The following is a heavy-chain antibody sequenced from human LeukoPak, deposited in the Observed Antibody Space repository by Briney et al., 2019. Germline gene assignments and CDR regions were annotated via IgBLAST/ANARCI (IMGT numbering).Heavy chain of an antibody. Sequence: GALRLSCAASGVTVSSKSMSWVRQAPGKGLEWVSVIYVGGNTYYADSVKGRFTISRDNSKNTLYLQMNSLKAEDTAVYYCARDLDGTGYIDYWGQGTLVTVSS. CDR3: ARDLDGTGYIDY. D-gene: IGHD3/OR15-3a*01. CDR1: GVTVSSKS. V-gene: IGHV3-53*01. CDR2: IYVGGNT. J-gene: IGHJ4*02.